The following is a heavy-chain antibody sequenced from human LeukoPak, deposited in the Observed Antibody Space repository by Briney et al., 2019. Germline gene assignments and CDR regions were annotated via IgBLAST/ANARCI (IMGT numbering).Heavy chain of an antibody. CDR1: GFRFSSYG. J-gene: IGHJ6*04. CDR3: AELGITMIGGV. CDR2: ISSSGSTI. D-gene: IGHD3-10*02. Sequence: GGSLRLSCAASGFRFSSYGLNWVRQAPGKGLEWVSYISSSGSTIYYADSVKGRFTISRDNAKNSLYLQMNSLRAEDTAVYYCAELGITMIGGVWGKGTTVTISS. V-gene: IGHV3-48*03.